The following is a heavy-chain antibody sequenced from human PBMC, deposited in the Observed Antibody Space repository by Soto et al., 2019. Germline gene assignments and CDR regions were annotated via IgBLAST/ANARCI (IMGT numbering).Heavy chain of an antibody. D-gene: IGHD6-19*01. CDR2: IGGSGGT. J-gene: IGHJ4*02. CDR3: AKTAEAVAGTVYGY. Sequence: VGSLRLSCAASGFTFSIFAMGWFRQAPVNGLEWVSAIGGSGGTYYADSVKGRFTISRDNSKNTLYLQMNSLRAEDTAVYHCAKTAEAVAGTVYGYWGQGTLVTVSS. V-gene: IGHV3-23*01. CDR1: GFTFSIFA.